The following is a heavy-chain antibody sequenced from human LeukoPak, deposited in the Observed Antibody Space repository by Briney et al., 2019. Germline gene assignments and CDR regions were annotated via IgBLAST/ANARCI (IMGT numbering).Heavy chain of an antibody. CDR2: IYSSGST. CDR3: ARRAVAENYFDY. J-gene: IGHJ4*02. CDR1: GGSITSYY. Sequence: SETLSLTCTGSGGSITSYYWSWIRQPPGKGLEGIGYIYSSGSTTYNPSLQSRVNISVDTSKNQFSLKMTSVTAADTAVYYCARRAVAENYFDYWGQGTLVTDSS. V-gene: IGHV4-59*08. D-gene: IGHD6-19*01.